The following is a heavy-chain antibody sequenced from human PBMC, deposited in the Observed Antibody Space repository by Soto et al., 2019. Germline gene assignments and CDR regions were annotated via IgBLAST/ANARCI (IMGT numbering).Heavy chain of an antibody. CDR2: ISGSGGST. CDR1: GFTFRSYA. CDR3: AKASSSAHYYYYMDV. V-gene: IGHV3-23*01. Sequence: EVQRLESGGGLVQPGGSLRLSCAASGFTFRSYAMSWVRQAPGKGLEWVSAISGSGGSTYYADSVKGRFTISRDNSKNTMYMQMNSLRAEDTAVYYCAKASSSAHYYYYMDVWAKGPRSPSP. J-gene: IGHJ6*03. D-gene: IGHD2-2*01.